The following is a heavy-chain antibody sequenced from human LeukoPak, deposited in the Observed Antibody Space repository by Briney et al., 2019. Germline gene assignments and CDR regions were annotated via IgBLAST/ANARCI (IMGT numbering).Heavy chain of an antibody. V-gene: IGHV3-48*01. Sequence: GGSLRLSCAASGFTFSSYSMNWVRQAPGKGLEWVSYISSSSSTIYYADSVKGRFTISRDNAKNSLYLQMNSLSAEDTAVYYCAREYYDYVWGSYRPWGQGTLVTVSS. J-gene: IGHJ5*02. D-gene: IGHD3-16*02. CDR3: AREYYDYVWGSYRP. CDR1: GFTFSSYS. CDR2: ISSSSSTI.